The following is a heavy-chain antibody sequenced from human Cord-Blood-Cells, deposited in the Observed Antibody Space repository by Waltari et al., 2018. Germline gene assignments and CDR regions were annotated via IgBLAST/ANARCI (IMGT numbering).Heavy chain of an antibody. Sequence: QVQLQESGPGLVKPSETLSLTCTVSGYSISSGYYWGWIRQPPGKGLEWIGSIYHSGSTYNNPARRSGVTISVDTSKNRSSLKLSSGTAADTAVYYCARAASVYDFWSGYYDYWGQGTLVTVSS. CDR2: IYHSGST. CDR1: GYSISSGYY. V-gene: IGHV4-38-2*02. CDR3: ARAASVYDFWSGYYDY. D-gene: IGHD3-3*01. J-gene: IGHJ4*02.